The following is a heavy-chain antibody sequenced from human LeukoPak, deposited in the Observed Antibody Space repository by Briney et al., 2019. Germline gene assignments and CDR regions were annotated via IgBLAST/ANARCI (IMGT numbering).Heavy chain of an antibody. Sequence: GGSLRLSCAASGFTFSTYAMHWVRQAPGKGLEWAAVISYDGNNKDYGDSVKGRFTISRDNSKNTLYLEMNSLIPEDTAVYYCARGRRLGKSGWHIEGDYFDYWGQGTLVTVSS. CDR3: ARGRRLGKSGWHIEGDYFDY. J-gene: IGHJ4*02. V-gene: IGHV3-30-3*01. CDR1: GFTFSTYA. CDR2: ISYDGNNK. D-gene: IGHD2-21*01.